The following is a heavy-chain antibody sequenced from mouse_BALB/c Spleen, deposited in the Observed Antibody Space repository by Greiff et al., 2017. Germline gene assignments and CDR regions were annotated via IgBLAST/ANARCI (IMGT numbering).Heavy chain of an antibody. CDR2: ISTYYGDA. CDR1: GYTFTDYA. Sequence: QVQLQQSGAELVRPGVSVKISCKGSGYTFTDYAMHGVKQSHAKSLEWIGVISTYYGDASYNQKFKGKATMTVDKSSSTAYMELARLTSEDSAIYYYARSDYGAMDYWGQGTSVTVSS. J-gene: IGHJ4*01. CDR3: ARSDYGAMDY. V-gene: IGHV1S137*01.